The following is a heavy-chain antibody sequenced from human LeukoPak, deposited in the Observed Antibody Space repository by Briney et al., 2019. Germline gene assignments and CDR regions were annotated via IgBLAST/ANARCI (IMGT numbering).Heavy chain of an antibody. CDR1: GFTFSSYG. CDR2: ISYDGSNK. D-gene: IGHD6-19*01. V-gene: IGHV3-30*03. CDR3: ATSGQWLVQYYFDY. J-gene: IGHJ4*02. Sequence: PGGSLRLSCAASGFTFSSYGMHWVRQAPGKGLEWVAVISYDGSNKYYADSAKGRFTISRDNSKNTLYLQMNSLRAEDTAVYYCATSGQWLVQYYFDYWGQGTLVTVSS.